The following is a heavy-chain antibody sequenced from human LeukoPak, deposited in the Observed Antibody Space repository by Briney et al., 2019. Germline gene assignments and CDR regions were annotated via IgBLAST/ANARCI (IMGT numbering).Heavy chain of an antibody. CDR3: ARAHEKQSQYCSGGSCYRRSPHVDY. V-gene: IGHV4-34*01. D-gene: IGHD2-15*01. CDR1: GGSFSGYY. J-gene: IGHJ4*02. Sequence: SETLSLTCAVYGGSFSGYYWSWIRQPPGKGLEWIGVINHSGSTNYNPSLKSRVTISVDTSKNQFSLKLSSVTAADTAVYYCARAHEKQSQYCSGGSCYRRSPHVDYWGQGTLVTVSS. CDR2: INHSGST.